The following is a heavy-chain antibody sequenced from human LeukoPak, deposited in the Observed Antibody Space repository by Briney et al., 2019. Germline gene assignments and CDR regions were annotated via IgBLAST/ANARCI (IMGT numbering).Heavy chain of an antibody. Sequence: GGSLRLSCAASGFTFSSYAMSWVRQAPGKGLECVSAISGSGGSTYYADSVKGRFTISRDNSKNTLYLQMNSLRAEDTAVYYCAKDLIRFLEWSIHYYYYYYMDVWGKRTTVTVSS. J-gene: IGHJ6*03. D-gene: IGHD3-3*01. CDR3: AKDLIRFLEWSIHYYYYYYMDV. V-gene: IGHV3-23*01. CDR1: GFTFSSYA. CDR2: ISGSGGST.